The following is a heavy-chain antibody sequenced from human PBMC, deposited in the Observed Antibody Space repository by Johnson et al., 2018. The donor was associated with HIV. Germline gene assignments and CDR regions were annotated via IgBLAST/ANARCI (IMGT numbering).Heavy chain of an antibody. J-gene: IGHJ3*02. V-gene: IGHV3-30*18. Sequence: QVQLVESGGGVVQPGGSLRLSCAASGFTFSSYGMHWVRQAPVKGLEWVAVISYDGSNKYYADSVKGRFTISRDNSKNTLYLQMNSLRAEDTAVYYCAKHLDGDSNDAFDIWGQGTMVTVSS. CDR1: GFTFSSYG. CDR2: ISYDGSNK. CDR3: AKHLDGDSNDAFDI. D-gene: IGHD4-17*01.